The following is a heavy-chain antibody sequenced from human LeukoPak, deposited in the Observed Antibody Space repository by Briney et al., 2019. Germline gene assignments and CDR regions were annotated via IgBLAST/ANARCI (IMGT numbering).Heavy chain of an antibody. CDR1: GFTFVSHA. J-gene: IGHJ4*02. V-gene: IGHV3-48*04. CDR3: ARDSPVSIAASDY. CDR2: INHYGTIV. Sequence: GGSLRLSCAVSGFTFVSHAMNWVRQAPGKGLEWISFINHYGTIVYYADSVRGRFATSRDNAKNSLYLQMNSLRAEDTAVYYCARDSPVSIAASDYWGQGTLVTVSS. D-gene: IGHD6-6*01.